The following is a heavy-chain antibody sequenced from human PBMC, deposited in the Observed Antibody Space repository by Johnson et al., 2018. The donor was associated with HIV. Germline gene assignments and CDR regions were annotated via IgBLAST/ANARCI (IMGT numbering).Heavy chain of an antibody. D-gene: IGHD6-19*01. CDR2: INWNGGST. CDR1: GFTFSSYW. Sequence: VQLVESGGGVVQPGGSLRLSCAASGFTFSSYWMSWVRQAPGKGLEWVSGINWNGGSTGYADSVKGRFTISRDNAKNSLYLQMNSLRPEDTGLYYFAKDIASGYTNGGTLEIWGQGTMVTVSS. CDR3: AKDIASGYTNGGTLEI. V-gene: IGHV3-20*04. J-gene: IGHJ3*02.